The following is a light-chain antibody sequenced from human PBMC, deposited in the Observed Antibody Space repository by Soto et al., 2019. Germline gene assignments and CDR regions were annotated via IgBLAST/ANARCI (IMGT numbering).Light chain of an antibody. J-gene: IGKJ5*01. CDR2: E. CDR1: QSIRYW. CDR3: QQGYSTLPIT. V-gene: IGKV1-5*03. Sequence: DIQMTQSPSTLSASVGDRATITCRASQSIRYWLAWFQQKAGKAPRLLIYEASRFSGSGSGTDFTLTISNLQPEDFATYYCQQGYSTLPITFGQGTRLEIK.